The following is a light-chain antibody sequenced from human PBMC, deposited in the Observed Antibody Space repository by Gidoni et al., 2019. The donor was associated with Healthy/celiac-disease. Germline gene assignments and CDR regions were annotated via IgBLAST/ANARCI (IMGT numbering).Light chain of an antibody. V-gene: IGLV2-14*01. Sequence: QSALTQPASVAGSPGESIPISCTGTSSDGGGSHYVSRYQQTPGKAPKLMIYDVSNRPSGVSNRFSCSKSGNTASLTISGLQAEDEADYYCSSYTSSSTRVFGTGTKVTVL. CDR2: DVS. CDR3: SSYTSSSTRV. CDR1: SSDGGGSHY. J-gene: IGLJ1*01.